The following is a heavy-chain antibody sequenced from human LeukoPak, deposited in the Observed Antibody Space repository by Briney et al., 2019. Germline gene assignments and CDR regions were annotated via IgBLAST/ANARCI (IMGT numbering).Heavy chain of an antibody. CDR2: ISYDGSKK. CDR3: TTDMVGGTLFDS. CDR1: GFTFSAYG. J-gene: IGHJ4*02. V-gene: IGHV3-30*03. Sequence: PGGSLRLSCAPSGFTFSAYGMHWVRQAPGKGLEWVAIISYDGSKKYYPDSVKGRFTISRDDSRNTLYLQMNGLETEGTVVYYGTTDMVGGTLFDSWGQGTLVTVSS. D-gene: IGHD3-10*01.